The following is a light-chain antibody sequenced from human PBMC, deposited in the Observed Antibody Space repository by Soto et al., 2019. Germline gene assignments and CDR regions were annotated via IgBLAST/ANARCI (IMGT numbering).Light chain of an antibody. J-gene: IGKJ1*01. CDR2: GAP. Sequence: EIVMTQSPATLSVSPGERATLSCRASQSVSSNLAWYQQKPGQAPRLLIYGAPTRATGIPARFSGSGSGTEFTLTISSLQSADFAVYYWQQYNNWPPWTFGQGTKVEIK. CDR1: QSVSSN. CDR3: QQYNNWPPWT. V-gene: IGKV3-15*01.